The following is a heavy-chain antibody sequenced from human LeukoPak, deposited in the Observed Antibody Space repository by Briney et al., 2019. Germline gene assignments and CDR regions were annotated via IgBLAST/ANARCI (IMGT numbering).Heavy chain of an antibody. Sequence: ASVKVSCKASGYTFTSYGISWVRQAPGQGLEWMRWISAYNGNTNYAQKLQGRVTMTTDTSTSTAYMELRSLRSDDTAVYYCARDRGLVPAAKWWFDPWGQGTLVTVSS. J-gene: IGHJ5*02. CDR2: ISAYNGNT. D-gene: IGHD2-2*01. CDR3: ARDRGLVPAAKWWFDP. CDR1: GYTFTSYG. V-gene: IGHV1-18*01.